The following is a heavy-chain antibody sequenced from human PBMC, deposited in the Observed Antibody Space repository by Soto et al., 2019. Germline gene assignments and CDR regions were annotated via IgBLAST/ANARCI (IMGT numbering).Heavy chain of an antibody. CDR1: GYPFTKFG. D-gene: IGHD1-1*01. J-gene: IGHJ6*02. Sequence: QPQLVQSGVELKKPGASVRVSCKASGYPFTKFGINWVRQAPGQGLEWMGWISGHSGGTKYGPKFRDRLTIVTDTSSKTAYMELRSLKSDDTAVYYCAKDGGHGARTLICGMDVWGQGTTVTVSS. CDR3: AKDGGHGARTLICGMDV. V-gene: IGHV1-18*01. CDR2: ISGHSGGT.